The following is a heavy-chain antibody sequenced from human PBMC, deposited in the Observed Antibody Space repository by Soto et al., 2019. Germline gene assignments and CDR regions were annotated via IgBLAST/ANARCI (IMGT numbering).Heavy chain of an antibody. V-gene: IGHV3-23*01. CDR1: GFTFSSYA. D-gene: IGHD3-9*01. Sequence: PGGSLRLSCVASGFTFSSYAMSWVRQAPGKGLEWVSAISGSGGSTYYADSVKGRFTISRDNSKNTLYLQMNSLRAEDTAVYYCARETILRYFDWSQGYWGQGTLVTVSS. J-gene: IGHJ4*02. CDR2: ISGSGGST. CDR3: ARETILRYFDWSQGY.